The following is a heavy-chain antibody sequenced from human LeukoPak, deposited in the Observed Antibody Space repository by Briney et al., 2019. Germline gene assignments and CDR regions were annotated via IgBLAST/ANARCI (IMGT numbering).Heavy chain of an antibody. CDR2: INHSRST. J-gene: IGHJ5*02. Sequence: SETLSLTCAVYGGSFSGYYWSWIRQPPGKGLEWIGEINHSRSTNYNASLRSRVTISVDTSKNQFSLRLSSVTAADTAVYYRAPRGDIEHSYGYGKWFDPWGQGTRVTVSS. CDR3: APRGDIEHSYGYGKWFDP. D-gene: IGHD5-18*01. V-gene: IGHV4-34*01. CDR1: GGSFSGYY.